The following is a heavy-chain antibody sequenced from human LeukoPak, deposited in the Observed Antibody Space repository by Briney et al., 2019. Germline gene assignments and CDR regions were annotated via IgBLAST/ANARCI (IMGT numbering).Heavy chain of an antibody. J-gene: IGHJ4*02. V-gene: IGHV3-7*02. CDR3: ATYHYDFWAGYENPFDY. D-gene: IGHD3-3*01. CDR1: EITFSRSW. CDR2: TNQDGSEK. Sequence: PGGSLRLSCAASEITFSRSWMSWVRPAPGKGLEWVASTNQDGSEKYHVDSVRGRFTISRENAKNSLYLQMNSLRVEDTALYYCATYHYDFWAGYENPFDYWGQGTLVTVSS.